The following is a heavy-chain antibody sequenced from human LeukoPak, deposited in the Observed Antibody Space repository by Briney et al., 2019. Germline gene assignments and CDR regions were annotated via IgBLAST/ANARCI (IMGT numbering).Heavy chain of an antibody. CDR2: ISSSSSYI. J-gene: IGHJ3*02. V-gene: IGHV3-21*01. D-gene: IGHD3-22*01. Sequence: GGSLRLSCAASEFTFSTYWMHWVRQAPGKGLEWVSSISSSSSYIYYADSVKGRFTISRDNAKNSLYLQMNSLRAEDTAVYYCARDLKRRVYYDSSGSDDAFDIWGQGTMVTVSS. CDR1: EFTFSTYW. CDR3: ARDLKRRVYYDSSGSDDAFDI.